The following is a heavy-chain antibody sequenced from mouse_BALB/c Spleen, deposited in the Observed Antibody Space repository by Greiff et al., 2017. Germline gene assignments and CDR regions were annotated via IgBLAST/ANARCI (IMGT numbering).Heavy chain of an antibody. D-gene: IGHD4-1*01. CDR3: ARELGRSDWDFDV. V-gene: IGHV5-9-4*01. Sequence: EVKLVESGGGLVKPGGSLKLSCAASGFTFSSYAMSWVRQSPEKRLEWVAEISSGGSYTYYPDTVTGRFTISRDNAKNTLYLEMSSLRSEDTAMYYCARELGRSDWDFDVWGAGTTVTVSS. CDR2: ISSGGSYT. J-gene: IGHJ1*01. CDR1: GFTFSSYA.